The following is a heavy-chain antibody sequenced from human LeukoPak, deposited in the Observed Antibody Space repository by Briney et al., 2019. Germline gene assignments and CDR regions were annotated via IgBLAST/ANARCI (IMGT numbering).Heavy chain of an antibody. CDR3: AKDARLWTYYFDY. J-gene: IGHJ4*02. D-gene: IGHD5-18*01. V-gene: IGHV3-9*01. CDR1: GLTFDDYA. CDR2: ISWNSGTI. Sequence: PGGSLRLSCAASGLTFDDYAMHWVRQAPGKGLEWVSGISWNSGTIGYADSVKGRSTISRDNAKNSLYLQMNSLRAEDTALYYCAKDARLWTYYFDYWGQGTLVTVSS.